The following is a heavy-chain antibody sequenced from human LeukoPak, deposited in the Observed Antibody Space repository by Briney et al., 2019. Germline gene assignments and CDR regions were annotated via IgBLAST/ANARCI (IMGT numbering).Heavy chain of an antibody. CDR3: ARALYSGSYWASYNWFDP. CDR1: GGSFSGYY. J-gene: IGHJ5*02. Sequence: SETLSLTCAVYGGSFSGYYWSWIRQPPGKGLEWIGSIYYSGSTYYNPSLKSRVTISVDTSKNQFSLKLSSVTAADTAVYYCARALYSGSYWASYNWFDPWGQGTLVTVSS. D-gene: IGHD1-26*01. V-gene: IGHV4-34*01. CDR2: IYYSGST.